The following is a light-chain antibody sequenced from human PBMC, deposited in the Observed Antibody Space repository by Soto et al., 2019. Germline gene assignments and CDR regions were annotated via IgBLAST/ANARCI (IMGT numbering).Light chain of an antibody. CDR1: KGISNY. CDR2: AAS. CDR3: QQYDNLPIT. V-gene: IGKV1-27*01. Sequence: DLQNTQSPSSLTAPVRDRVTMTCLASKGISNYLAWYQQNPGKVPKLLIYAASTLQSGVPSRFSGSGSGTDFTFTISSLQPEDIATYYCQQYDNLPITFGQGTRLEIK. J-gene: IGKJ5*01.